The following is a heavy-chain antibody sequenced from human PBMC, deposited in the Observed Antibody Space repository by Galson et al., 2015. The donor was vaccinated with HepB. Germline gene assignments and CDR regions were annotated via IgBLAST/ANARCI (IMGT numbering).Heavy chain of an antibody. CDR1: EFTFRNYA. Sequence: SLRLSCAASEFTFRNYAMSWVRQAPGKGLEWVSGISDSGHSTNYADSVKGRFTISRDNSKNTLYLQMNSLRLEDTAVYFCARNECGTTSCYANGWFDPWGQGTLVTVSS. J-gene: IGHJ5*02. CDR2: ISDSGHST. CDR3: ARNECGTTSCYANGWFDP. V-gene: IGHV3-23*01. D-gene: IGHD3-16*01.